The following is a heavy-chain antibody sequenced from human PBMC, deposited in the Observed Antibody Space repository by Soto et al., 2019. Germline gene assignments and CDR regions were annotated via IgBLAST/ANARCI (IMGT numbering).Heavy chain of an antibody. V-gene: IGHV3-66*01. J-gene: IGHJ6*02. Sequence: EVQVVESGGGLVQPGGSLRLSCAASGFTVSDNHMSWVRQGLGKELEWVSVIFGDGSTYYADSVKGRFTISRDDSNNTLYLQVNSLRVEDTAVYYCARDRGYYYGMDVWGQGTTVTVSS. CDR2: IFGDGST. CDR3: ARDRGYYYGMDV. D-gene: IGHD3-10*01. CDR1: GFTVSDNH.